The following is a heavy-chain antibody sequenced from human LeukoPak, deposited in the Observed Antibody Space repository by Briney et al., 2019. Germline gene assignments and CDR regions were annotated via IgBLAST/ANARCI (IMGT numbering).Heavy chain of an antibody. V-gene: IGHV4-59*12. CDR1: GGSFSGYY. J-gene: IGHJ3*02. Sequence: SETLSLTCAVYGGSFSGYYWSWIRQPPGKGLEWIGYIYYSGSTNYNPSLKSRVTISVDTSKNQFSLKVISMTAADTAAYYCTKSDGYGLIRICGRGTMVTVSS. D-gene: IGHD3-10*01. CDR3: TKSDGYGLIRI. CDR2: IYYSGST.